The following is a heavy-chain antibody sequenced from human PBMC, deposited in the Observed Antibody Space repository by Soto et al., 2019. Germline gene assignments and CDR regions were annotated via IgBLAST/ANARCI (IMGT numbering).Heavy chain of an antibody. CDR2: INPNNGNT. CDR3: AKPGDIYEFWSGYYRTANYFDF. Sequence: GASVKVSCKASDYIFSNYHINWVRQAPGQGPEWMGWINPNNGNTQYAQMFQGRVTMTSERSTNTVYMELRGLGADDTAVYYCAKPGDIYEFWSGYYRTANYFDFWGQGSLVTVSS. D-gene: IGHD3-3*01. V-gene: IGHV1-18*01. CDR1: DYIFSNYH. J-gene: IGHJ4*02.